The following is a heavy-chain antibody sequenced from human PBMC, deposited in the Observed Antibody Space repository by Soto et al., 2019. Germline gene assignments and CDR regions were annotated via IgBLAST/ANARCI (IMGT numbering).Heavy chain of an antibody. CDR2: IYYSGSA. J-gene: IGHJ5*02. CDR3: ARVGGINWFDP. V-gene: IGHV4-31*03. Sequence: QVQLQESGPGLVKPSQTLSLTCTVSVGSISSGGYYWSWIRHHPVQGLEWIGYIYYSGSAYYNPSLKSRVTISVDTSKNQFSLKLSSVTAADTAVYYCARVGGINWFDPWGQGTLVTVSS. D-gene: IGHD3-16*01. CDR1: VGSISSGGYY.